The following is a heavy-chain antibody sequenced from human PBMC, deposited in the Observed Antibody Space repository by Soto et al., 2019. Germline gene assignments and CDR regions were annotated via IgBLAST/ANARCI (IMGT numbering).Heavy chain of an antibody. J-gene: IGHJ4*02. Sequence: PGGSLRLSCAASGFPFSSYDMNWVRQAPGKGLEWVSGISASGGSTHYADSVKGRFTISRDNSKNTLYLQMNSLRAEDTAVYYCTKEPTATENCDYWGQGTLVTVSS. CDR1: GFPFSSYD. CDR2: ISASGGST. V-gene: IGHV3-23*01. CDR3: TKEPTATENCDY. D-gene: IGHD4-17*01.